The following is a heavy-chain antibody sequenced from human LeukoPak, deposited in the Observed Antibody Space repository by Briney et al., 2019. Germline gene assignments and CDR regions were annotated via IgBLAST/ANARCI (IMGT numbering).Heavy chain of an antibody. CDR1: GGSISSYY. V-gene: IGHV4-4*09. CDR3: ARYDSNYYYYMDV. J-gene: IGHJ6*03. Sequence: SETLSLTCTVSGGSISSYYWSWIRQPPGKGLEWIGYIYTSGSTNHNPSLKSRVTISVDTSKNQFSLKLSSVTAADTAVYYCARYDSNYYYYMDVWGKGTTVTVSS. D-gene: IGHD3-3*01. CDR2: IYTSGST.